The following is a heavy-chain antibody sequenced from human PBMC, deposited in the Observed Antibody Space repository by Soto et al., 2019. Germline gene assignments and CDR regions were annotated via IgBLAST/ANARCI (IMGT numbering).Heavy chain of an antibody. V-gene: IGHV4-59*01. CDR3: ARGILPAALGDSYYYYGMDV. Sequence: SETLSLTCIVSGGSINNYYWSWIRQPPGKGLEWIGWIYYSGSTKYNPSLKSRVAISLDTSKNQFSLKLSSVTAADTAVYFCARGILPAALGDSYYYYGMDVWAQGTTVTGSS. CDR2: IYYSGST. CDR1: GGSINNYY. J-gene: IGHJ6*02. D-gene: IGHD2-2*01.